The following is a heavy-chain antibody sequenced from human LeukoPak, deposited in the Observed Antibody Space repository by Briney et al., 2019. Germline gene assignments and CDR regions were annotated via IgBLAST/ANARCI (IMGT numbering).Heavy chain of an antibody. CDR3: ARRYSGSGSPLSY. V-gene: IGHV1-8*01. Sequence: GASVKVSCKASGYTFTSYDINWVRQATGQGPAWMGWMNPNSANTGYAQKFQGRVTMTRNTSISTAYMELSSLRSEDTAVYYCARRYSGSGSPLSYWGQGTLVTVSS. J-gene: IGHJ4*02. CDR2: MNPNSANT. CDR1: GYTFTSYD. D-gene: IGHD3-10*01.